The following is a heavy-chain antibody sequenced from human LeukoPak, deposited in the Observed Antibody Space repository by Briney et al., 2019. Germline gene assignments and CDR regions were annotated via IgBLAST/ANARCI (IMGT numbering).Heavy chain of an antibody. Sequence: GGSLRLSCAATGFTFSSYWMSWVRQAPGKGLEWVANIKQDGSDKYYVDSVKGRFTISRDNAKNSLYMQMNSLRAEDTAVYYCARKTVVGSYFDYWGQGTPVTVSS. D-gene: IGHD4-23*01. CDR2: IKQDGSDK. J-gene: IGHJ4*02. CDR1: GFTFSSYW. V-gene: IGHV3-7*03. CDR3: ARKTVVGSYFDY.